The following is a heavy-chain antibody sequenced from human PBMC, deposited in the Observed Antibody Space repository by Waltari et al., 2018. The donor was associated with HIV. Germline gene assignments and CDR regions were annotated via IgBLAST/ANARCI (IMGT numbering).Heavy chain of an antibody. CDR2: ILFDGSKK. V-gene: IGHV3-33*01. J-gene: IGHJ4*02. Sequence: QVQLVESGGGVVQPGRSLRLSCAASGFTFSRFGMHWVRQAPGKGLEWVSVILFDGSKKFYADSVKGRFTISRDNSKNIVHLQMNSLRAEDTALYYCARDRGGLRQPLDYWGQGTLVTVSS. D-gene: IGHD3-16*01. CDR3: ARDRGGLRQPLDY. CDR1: GFTFSRFG.